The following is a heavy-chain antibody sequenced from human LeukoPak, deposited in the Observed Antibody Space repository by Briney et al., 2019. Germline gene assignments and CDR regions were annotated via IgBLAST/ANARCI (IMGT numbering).Heavy chain of an antibody. CDR1: GYTFTSYD. J-gene: IGHJ5*02. CDR2: MSPNSGNT. V-gene: IGHV1-8*01. D-gene: IGHD3-3*01. CDR3: ARAGGTIFRHKFDP. Sequence: GSSVKVSCKASGYTFTSYDINWVRQATGQGLEWMGWMSPNSGNTGYAQKFQGRVTMTRNTSISTAYMELSSLRSEDTAVYYCARAGGTIFRHKFDPWGQGTLVTVSS.